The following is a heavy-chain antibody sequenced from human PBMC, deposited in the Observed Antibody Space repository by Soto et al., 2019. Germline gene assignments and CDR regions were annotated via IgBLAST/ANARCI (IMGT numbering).Heavy chain of an antibody. J-gene: IGHJ4*02. Sequence: QVQLQESGPGLVKPSQTLSLTCTVSGGSISSGDYYWSWIRQPPGKGLEWIGYIYYSGSTYYNPCLNSRVTTSVDTYKNPVSLKLSSVTAADTAVYCCARVDGSGYQHFDYWGQGTLVTVSS. CDR2: IYYSGST. CDR1: GGSISSGDYY. CDR3: ARVDGSGYQHFDY. V-gene: IGHV4-30-4*01. D-gene: IGHD3-22*01.